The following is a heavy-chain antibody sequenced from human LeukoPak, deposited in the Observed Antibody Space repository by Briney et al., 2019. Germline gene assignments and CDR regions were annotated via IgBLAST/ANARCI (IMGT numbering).Heavy chain of an antibody. CDR2: IFYSGIT. J-gene: IGHJ6*03. V-gene: IGHV4-39*01. D-gene: IGHD4/OR15-4a*01. CDR1: GGSLSSSSYY. Sequence: PSETLSLTCTVSGGSLSSSSYYWGWIRQPPGKGLEWIGTIFYSGITYYNPSLKSRVTIFVDTSKNQFSLELSSVTAADTAVYYCARHIYGGTGSYFYYYMDVWGKGTSVTVSS. CDR3: ARHIYGGTGSYFYYYMDV.